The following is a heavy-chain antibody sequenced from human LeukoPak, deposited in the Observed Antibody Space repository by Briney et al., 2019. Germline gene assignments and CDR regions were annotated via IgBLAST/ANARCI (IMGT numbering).Heavy chain of an antibody. CDR2: ISSSGSTI. V-gene: IGHV3-11*04. CDR1: GFTFSDYY. Sequence: GGSLRLSCAASGFTFSDYYMSWIRQAPGKGLEWVSYISSSGSTIYYADSVKGRFTISRDNAKNSLYLQMNSLRAEDTAVYYCARLAMIVVVIPWYYFDYWGQGTLVTVSS. J-gene: IGHJ4*02. CDR3: ARLAMIVVVIPWYYFDY. D-gene: IGHD3-22*01.